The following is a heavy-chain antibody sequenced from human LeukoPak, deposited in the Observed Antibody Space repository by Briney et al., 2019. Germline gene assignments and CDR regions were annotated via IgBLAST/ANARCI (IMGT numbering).Heavy chain of an antibody. J-gene: IGHJ6*03. Sequence: ASVKVSCKASGYTFTGYYMHWVRQAPGQGLEWMGWINPNSGGTNYPQKFQGRVTMTRDTSISTAYMELSRLRSDDTAVYYCARGGGSVTTRYYYYYMDVWGKGTTVTVSS. V-gene: IGHV1-2*02. CDR3: ARGGGSVTTRYYYYYMDV. CDR2: INPNSGGT. CDR1: GYTFTGYY. D-gene: IGHD2-15*01.